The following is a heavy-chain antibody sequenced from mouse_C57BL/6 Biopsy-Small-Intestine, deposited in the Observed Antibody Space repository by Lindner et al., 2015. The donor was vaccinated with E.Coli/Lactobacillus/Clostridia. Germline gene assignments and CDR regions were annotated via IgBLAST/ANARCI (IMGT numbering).Heavy chain of an antibody. Sequence: VQLQESGPELVKPGASVKMSCKASGYTFTDYNMHWVKQSHGKSLEWIGYINPNNGGTSYNQKFKGKATLTVNKSSSTAYMELRSLTSEDSAVYYCARSHYYDPYAMDYWGQGTSVTVSS. CDR3: ARSHYYDPYAMDY. V-gene: IGHV1-22*01. J-gene: IGHJ4*01. D-gene: IGHD1-1*01. CDR1: GYTFTDYN. CDR2: INPNNGGT.